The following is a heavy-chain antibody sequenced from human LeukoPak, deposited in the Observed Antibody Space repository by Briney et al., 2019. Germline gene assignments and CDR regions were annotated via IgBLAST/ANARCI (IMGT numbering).Heavy chain of an antibody. Sequence: GGSLRLSCAASGFTFSSYAMSWVRQAPGKGLEWVAIIWYDGSNKYYADSVKGRFTISRDTSKNTLYLQMDSLRAEDTAVYYCASGDTTGYSGDAFNIWGQGTMVTVSS. V-gene: IGHV3-33*08. CDR2: IWYDGSNK. CDR1: GFTFSSYA. D-gene: IGHD3-22*01. J-gene: IGHJ3*02. CDR3: ASGDTTGYSGDAFNI.